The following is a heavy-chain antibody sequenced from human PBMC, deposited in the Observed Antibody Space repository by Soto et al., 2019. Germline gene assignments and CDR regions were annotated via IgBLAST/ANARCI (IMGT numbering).Heavy chain of an antibody. Sequence: QVQLQESGPGLVKPSGTLSLTCAVSGGSISSSNWWSWVRQPPGKGLEWIGEIYHSGSTNYNPSLKGRVTISVDKSKNQFSPKLSSVTAADTAVYYCARGTGGPSCFDYWGQGTLVTVSS. CDR1: GGSISSSNW. J-gene: IGHJ4*02. CDR2: IYHSGST. D-gene: IGHD3-10*01. V-gene: IGHV4-4*02. CDR3: ARGTGGPSCFDY.